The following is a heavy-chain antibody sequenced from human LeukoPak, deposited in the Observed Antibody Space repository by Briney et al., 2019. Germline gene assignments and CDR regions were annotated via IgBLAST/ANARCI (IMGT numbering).Heavy chain of an antibody. V-gene: IGHV4-59*01. Sequence: SETLSLTCTVSGGSISSYYWNWIRQPPGKGLEWIGYIYYSGSTNYNPSLKSRVTISVDRSKNQFSLKLSSVTAADTAVYYCARVAPITIFGVHMTGAFDIWGQGTMVTVYS. CDR3: ARVAPITIFGVHMTGAFDI. CDR2: IYYSGST. CDR1: GGSISSYY. D-gene: IGHD3-3*01. J-gene: IGHJ3*02.